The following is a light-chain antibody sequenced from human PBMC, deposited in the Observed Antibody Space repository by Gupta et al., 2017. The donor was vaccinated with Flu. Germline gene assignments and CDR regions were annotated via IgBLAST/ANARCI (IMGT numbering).Light chain of an antibody. V-gene: IGLV2-23*02. CDR3: CSYAGSSTVV. CDR1: GSDVGSYNL. J-gene: IGLJ2*01. CDR2: EVT. Sequence: QSALTQPASVSGSPGQSIAISCTGPGSDVGSYNLVSWYQQHPGKAPKLMIYEVTKRPSGVSSRFSGSKSGITASLTISGLQAEDEGDYYCCSYAGSSTVVFGGGTKLTVL.